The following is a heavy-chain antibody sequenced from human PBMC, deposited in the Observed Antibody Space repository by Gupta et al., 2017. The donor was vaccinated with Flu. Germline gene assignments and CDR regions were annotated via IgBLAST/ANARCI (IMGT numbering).Heavy chain of an antibody. V-gene: IGHV3-7*01. Sequence: EVQLVESGGGLVQPGGSLRLSCEGSGFTFSDYWMDWVRQAPGKGLEWVANIKEDESVKNYVDSVKGRVTISRDNARNSVYLQMNSLRADDTAVYYCARNRGWQQFDYWGQGALVTVSA. CDR3: ARNRGWQQFDY. J-gene: IGHJ4*02. CDR2: IKEDESVK. D-gene: IGHD3-10*01. CDR1: GFTFSDYW.